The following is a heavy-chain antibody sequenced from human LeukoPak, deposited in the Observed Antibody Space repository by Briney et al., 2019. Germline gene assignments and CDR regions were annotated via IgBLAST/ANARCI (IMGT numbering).Heavy chain of an antibody. CDR3: ARDWSWSGYYKGLAVDY. Sequence: GGSLRLSCAASGFTVSSNYMSWVRRAPGKGLERVSVIYSGGSTYYADSVKGRFTISRDNSKNTLYLQMNSLRAEDAAVYYCARDWSWSGYYKGLAVDYWGQGTLVTVSS. CDR2: IYSGGST. D-gene: IGHD3-3*01. CDR1: GFTVSSNY. J-gene: IGHJ4*02. V-gene: IGHV3-66*02.